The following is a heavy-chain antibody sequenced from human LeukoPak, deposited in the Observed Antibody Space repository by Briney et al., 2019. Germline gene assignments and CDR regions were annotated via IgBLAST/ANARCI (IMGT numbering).Heavy chain of an antibody. J-gene: IGHJ4*02. Sequence: ASVKVSCKASGYTFTSYGISWVRQAPGQWLEWMGWISAYNGNTNYAQKLQGRVTMTTDTSTSTAYMELRSVRSDDTAVYYCAKNEYSSSPFDYWGQGTLVTVSS. CDR2: ISAYNGNT. CDR3: AKNEYSSSPFDY. V-gene: IGHV1-18*01. CDR1: GYTFTSYG. D-gene: IGHD6-6*01.